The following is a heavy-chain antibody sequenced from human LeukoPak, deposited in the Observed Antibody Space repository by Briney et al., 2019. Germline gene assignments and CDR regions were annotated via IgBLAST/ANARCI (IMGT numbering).Heavy chain of an antibody. V-gene: IGHV3-64*01. Sequence: GGSLRLSCAASGFTFSSYAMHWVRQAPGKGLEYVSAISSNGGSTYYANSVKGRFTISRDNCKNTLYLQVGSLRAEDMAVYYCAREGDPNYGSGSQGFDYWGQGTLVTVSS. CDR3: AREGDPNYGSGSQGFDY. J-gene: IGHJ4*02. CDR2: ISSNGGST. D-gene: IGHD3-10*01. CDR1: GFTFSSYA.